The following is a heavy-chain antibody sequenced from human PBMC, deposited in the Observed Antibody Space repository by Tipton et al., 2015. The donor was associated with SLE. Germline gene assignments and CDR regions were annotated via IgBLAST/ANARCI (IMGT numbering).Heavy chain of an antibody. D-gene: IGHD2-15*01. Sequence: SLRLSCAASGFTFSSYAMRWVRQAPGKGLEWVSVISGGGDSTSYADSVKGRFTISRDNSKNTLYLQMDSLRGDDSALYYCVPRQVDFDHWGQGTLVSVSS. CDR2: ISGGGDST. CDR1: GFTFSSYA. J-gene: IGHJ4*02. V-gene: IGHV3-23*01. CDR3: VPRQVDFDH.